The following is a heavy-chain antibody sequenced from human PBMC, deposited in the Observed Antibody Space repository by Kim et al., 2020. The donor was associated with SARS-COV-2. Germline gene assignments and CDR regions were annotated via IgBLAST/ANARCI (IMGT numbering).Heavy chain of an antibody. CDR3: TSGRATIDD. D-gene: IGHD1-26*01. V-gene: IGHV3-7*01. J-gene: IGHJ4*02. CDR1: GFIFINYW. Sequence: GGSLRLSCGASGFIFINYWMTWVRQAPGKGLEWVANIKQDGSEKHYVDSAKGRFTISRDNAKKSLYLQMNSLRAEDTAVYYCTSGRATIDDWGQGTLVT. CDR2: IKQDGSEK.